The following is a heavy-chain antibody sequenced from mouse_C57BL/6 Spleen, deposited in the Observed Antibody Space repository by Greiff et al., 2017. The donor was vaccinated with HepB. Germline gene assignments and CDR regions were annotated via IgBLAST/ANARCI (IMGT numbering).Heavy chain of an antibody. Sequence: EVKLQESGGGLVKPGGSLKLSCAASGFTFSSYAMSWVRQTPEKRLEWVATISDGGSYTYYPDNVKGRFTISRDNAKNNLYLQMSHLKSEDTAMYYCARGVVARYFDYWGQGTTLTVSS. CDR2: ISDGGSYT. CDR3: ARGVVARYFDY. CDR1: GFTFSSYA. J-gene: IGHJ2*01. D-gene: IGHD1-1*01. V-gene: IGHV5-4*03.